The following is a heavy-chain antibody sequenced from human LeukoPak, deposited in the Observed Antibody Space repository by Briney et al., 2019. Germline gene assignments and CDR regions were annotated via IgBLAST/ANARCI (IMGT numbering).Heavy chain of an antibody. J-gene: IGHJ4*02. CDR2: IGASGDSI. CDR3: AKIPDVSDY. CDR1: GFTFSSYA. Sequence: PGGSLRLSCAVSGFTFSSYAMIWVRQAPGRGLVWVSSIGASGDSIYYTDSVKGRLTISRDNSKNTLYLQMSSLRVKDTAVYYCAKIPDVSDYWGQGTLVTVSS. V-gene: IGHV3-23*01.